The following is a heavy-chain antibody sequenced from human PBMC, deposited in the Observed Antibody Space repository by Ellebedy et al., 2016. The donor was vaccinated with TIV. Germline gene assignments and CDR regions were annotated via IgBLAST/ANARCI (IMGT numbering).Heavy chain of an antibody. D-gene: IGHD4-11*01. CDR1: GFTFSSYW. CDR2: TDSDGSNT. J-gene: IGHJ4*02. Sequence: GGSLRLSXAASGFTFSSYWMHWVRQAPGKGLVWVSRTDSDGSNTNYADSVKGRFTISRDNAKNTVYLQMNSLRAEDTALYYCAKGGLSLMTTVSDYWGQGTLVTVSS. V-gene: IGHV3-74*01. CDR3: AKGGLSLMTTVSDY.